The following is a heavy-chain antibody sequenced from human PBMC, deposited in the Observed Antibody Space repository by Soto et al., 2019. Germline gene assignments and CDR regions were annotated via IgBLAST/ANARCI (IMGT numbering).Heavy chain of an antibody. D-gene: IGHD3-16*02. CDR3: ARDQGDYVWGSYRYTSLPFDY. J-gene: IGHJ4*02. CDR2: ISAYNGNT. Sequence: QVQLVQSGAEVKKPGASVKVYCKASGYTFTSYGISWVRQAPGQGLEWMGWISAYNGNTNYAQKLQGRVTMTTDTSTSTAYMEVSSLSSDDTTVYYCARDQGDYVWGSYRYTSLPFDYWGQGTLVTV. V-gene: IGHV1-18*01. CDR1: GYTFTSYG.